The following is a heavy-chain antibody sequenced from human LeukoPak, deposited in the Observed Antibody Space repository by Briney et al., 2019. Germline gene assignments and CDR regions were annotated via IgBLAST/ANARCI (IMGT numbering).Heavy chain of an antibody. D-gene: IGHD3-3*01. CDR1: GFTFSSYS. CDR3: ARDKPVFGVAAPNY. V-gene: IGHV3-48*01. Sequence: GGSLRLSCAASGFTFSSYSMNWVRQAPGKGLEWVSYISSSSSTIYYADSVKGRFTISRDNAKNSLYLQMNSLRAEDTAVYYCARDKPVFGVAAPNYWGQGTLVAVSS. CDR2: ISSSSSTI. J-gene: IGHJ4*02.